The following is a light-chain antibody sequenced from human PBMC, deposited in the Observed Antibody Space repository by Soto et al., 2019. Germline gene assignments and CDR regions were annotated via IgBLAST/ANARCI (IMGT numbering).Light chain of an antibody. Sequence: QSALTQPASVSGSPGQSITISCTGTCSDVGGYNYVSWYQQYPGKAPKLMIYDVTNRPSGVSNRFSGSKSGNTAALIIFGLQAEDEADYYCCAYTSSSTYVFGTGTKVTVL. J-gene: IGLJ1*01. CDR2: DVT. V-gene: IGLV2-14*01. CDR1: CSDVGGYNY. CDR3: CAYTSSSTYV.